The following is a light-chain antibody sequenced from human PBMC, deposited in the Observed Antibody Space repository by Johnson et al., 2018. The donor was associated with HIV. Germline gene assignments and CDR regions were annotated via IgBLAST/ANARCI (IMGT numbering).Light chain of an antibody. CDR3: GTWDSSLSSYV. J-gene: IGLJ1*01. V-gene: IGLV1-51*02. CDR1: SSNIGNNY. CDR2: ENN. Sequence: QSVLTQPPSVSAAPGQKVTISCSGSSSNIGNNYVSWYQQLPKTAPKLLIYENNKRPSGIPDRFSGSKSGTSATLGITGLQNGDEADYYCGTWDSSLSSYVFGTGTKVTVL.